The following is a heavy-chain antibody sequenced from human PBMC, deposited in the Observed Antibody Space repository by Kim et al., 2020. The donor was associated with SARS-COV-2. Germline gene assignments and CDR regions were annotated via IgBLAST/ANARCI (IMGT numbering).Heavy chain of an antibody. D-gene: IGHD5-18*01. V-gene: IGHV1-69*04. Sequence: SVKVSCKASGGTFSSYGVSWVRQAPGQGLEWMGRLIPIIGISNHAQKFQGRVTITADKSTSTAYMELSSLRSEDTAVYYCARARQRYSYCSLYAFDIWDKETM. CDR2: LIPIIGIS. J-gene: IGHJ3*02. CDR3: ARARQRYSYCSLYAFDI. CDR1: GGTFSSYG.